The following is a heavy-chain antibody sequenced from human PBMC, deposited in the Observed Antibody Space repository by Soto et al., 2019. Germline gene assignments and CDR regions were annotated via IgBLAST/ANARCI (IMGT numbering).Heavy chain of an antibody. V-gene: IGHV3-33*01. CDR3: ARDRPNSGFDY. J-gene: IGHJ4*02. Sequence: QVQLVESGGGVVRPGRSLRLSCAASGFTFNSYGMHWVRQAPGKGLEWVAVIWYDGSNKYYGDSVKGRFTISRDNSKNTLYLQMNSLRAEDTAVYYCARDRPNSGFDYWGQGTLVTVSS. CDR1: GFTFNSYG. CDR2: IWYDGSNK. D-gene: IGHD7-27*01.